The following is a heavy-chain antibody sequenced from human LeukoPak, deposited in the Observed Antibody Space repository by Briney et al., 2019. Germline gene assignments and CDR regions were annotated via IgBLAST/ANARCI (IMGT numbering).Heavy chain of an antibody. CDR2: INHSGST. V-gene: IGHV4-34*01. D-gene: IGHD3-10*01. Sequence: SETLSLTCAVYGGSFSGYYWSWIRQPPGKGLEWIGEINHSGSTNHNPSLKSRVTISVDTSKNQFSLKLSSVTAADTAVYYCARGRYGSGSYYSQMRYYYYGMDVWGQGTTVTVSS. CDR3: ARGRYGSGSYYSQMRYYYYGMDV. J-gene: IGHJ6*02. CDR1: GGSFSGYY.